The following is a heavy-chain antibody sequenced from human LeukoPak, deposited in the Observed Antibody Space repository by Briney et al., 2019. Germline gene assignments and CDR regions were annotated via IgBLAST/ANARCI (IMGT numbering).Heavy chain of an antibody. Sequence: GASVKLSCKASGYTFTSYDINWVRQATGQGLEWMGGIIPIFGTANYAQKFQGRVTITADESTSTAYMELSSLRSEDTAVYYCARGQGGYSYGYVGYDYGMDVWGKGTTVTVSS. V-gene: IGHV1-69*13. J-gene: IGHJ6*04. CDR2: IIPIFGTA. CDR3: ARGQGGYSYGYVGYDYGMDV. CDR1: GYTFTSYD. D-gene: IGHD5-18*01.